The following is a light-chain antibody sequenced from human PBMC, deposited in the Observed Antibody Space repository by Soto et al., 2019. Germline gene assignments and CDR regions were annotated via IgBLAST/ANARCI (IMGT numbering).Light chain of an antibody. CDR2: KAS. V-gene: IGKV1-5*03. CDR3: XXXXXXYT. CDR1: QSISDW. Sequence: DIQMTQSPSTLSVSVGDRVTITCRASQSISDWLAWYQQKPGKAPNLLIYKASNLESGVPSRFSGSGSGTEFTLTIXXLXXXXXXXXXXXXXXXXYTFGQGTKLEI. J-gene: IGKJ2*01.